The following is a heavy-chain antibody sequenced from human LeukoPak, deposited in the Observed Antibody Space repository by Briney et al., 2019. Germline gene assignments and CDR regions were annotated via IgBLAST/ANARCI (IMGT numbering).Heavy chain of an antibody. D-gene: IGHD3-10*01. Sequence: GSLRLSCAASGFTFSDYWTWIRQPPGKGLGWVGYIFSNGNTEYSPSLESRATISVDTSKDQCSLKLTSVTAADTAVYYCARVVYRGENWFDPWGQGTLVTVSS. CDR2: IFSNGNT. J-gene: IGHJ5*02. CDR1: GFTFSDY. CDR3: ARVVYRGENWFDP. V-gene: IGHV4-59*01.